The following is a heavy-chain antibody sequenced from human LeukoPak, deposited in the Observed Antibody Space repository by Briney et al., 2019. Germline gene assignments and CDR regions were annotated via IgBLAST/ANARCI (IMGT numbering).Heavy chain of an antibody. CDR2: INYSGSS. D-gene: IGHD6-13*01. Sequence: KPSETLSLTCAVSGGAISSYYWGWIRQPPGKGLEWIGYINYSGSSNHNPSLKSRVTISVDTSKNQFSLKLSSVTAADTAVYYCARAAAADIAPFDYWGQGTLVTVSS. J-gene: IGHJ4*02. V-gene: IGHV4-59*01. CDR3: ARAAAADIAPFDY. CDR1: GGAISSYY.